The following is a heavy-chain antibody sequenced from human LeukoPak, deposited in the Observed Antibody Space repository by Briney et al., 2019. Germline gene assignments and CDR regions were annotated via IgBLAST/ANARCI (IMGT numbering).Heavy chain of an antibody. Sequence: SETLSLTCTVSGGSISSYYWSWIRQPPGKGLEWIGYIYYSGSTNYNPSLKSRVTISVDTSKNQFSLKLSSVTAADTAVYYCARGRGGGGANYFYYMDVWGEGTRVTVSS. CDR2: IYYSGST. CDR1: GGSISSYY. J-gene: IGHJ6*03. CDR3: ARGRGGGGANYFYYMDV. V-gene: IGHV4-59*08. D-gene: IGHD3-3*01.